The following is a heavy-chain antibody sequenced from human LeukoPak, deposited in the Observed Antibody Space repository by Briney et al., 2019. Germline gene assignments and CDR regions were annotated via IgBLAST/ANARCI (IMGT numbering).Heavy chain of an antibody. J-gene: IGHJ4*02. CDR3: ARLFHPALSGNYPFDY. D-gene: IGHD1-26*01. CDR2: IYYSGST. Sequence: PSETLSLTCTVSGGSISSYYWSWIRQPPGKGLECIGYIYYSGSTSYNPSLKSRVTISVDTFKNQFSLRLNSVTAADTAVYYCARLFHPALSGNYPFDYWGQGTLVTVSS. V-gene: IGHV4-59*01. CDR1: GGSISSYY.